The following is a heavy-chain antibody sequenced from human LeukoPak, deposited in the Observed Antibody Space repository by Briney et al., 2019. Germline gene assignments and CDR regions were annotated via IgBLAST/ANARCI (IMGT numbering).Heavy chain of an antibody. J-gene: IGHJ6*02. CDR1: GFPFSGYA. CDR3: VRGYSFGPYGMDV. V-gene: IGHV3-64D*09. D-gene: IGHD2-15*01. CDR2: ISDSGGST. Sequence: PGGSLRLSCSASGFPFSGYAMHWVCQAPGKGLEYVSAISDSGGSTYYADSVKGRFTISRDNSKNTLYLQMSSLRAEDTAVYFCVRGYSFGPYGMDVWGQGTTVTVSS.